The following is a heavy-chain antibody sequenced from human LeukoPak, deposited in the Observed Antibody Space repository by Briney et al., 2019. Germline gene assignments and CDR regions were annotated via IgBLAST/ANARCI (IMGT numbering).Heavy chain of an antibody. D-gene: IGHD6-19*01. V-gene: IGHV3-74*01. CDR3: ARDVRASGWTGYFDY. CDR2: INSDGSST. Sequence: GGSLRLSCAASGFTFSSYWMHWVRQAPGKGLVWVSRINSDGSSTSYADSVKGRFTISRDNSKNTLYLQMNSLRAEDTAVYYCARDVRASGWTGYFDYWGQGTLVTVSS. J-gene: IGHJ4*02. CDR1: GFTFSSYW.